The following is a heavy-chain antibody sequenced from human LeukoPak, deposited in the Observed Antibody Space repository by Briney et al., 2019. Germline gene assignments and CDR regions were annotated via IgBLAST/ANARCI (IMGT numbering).Heavy chain of an antibody. D-gene: IGHD3-10*01. CDR1: GYTLTELS. CDR3: ARQDVVRGVRPFYWFDP. CDR2: FDPEDGET. J-gene: IGHJ5*02. Sequence: ASVKVSCKVSGYTLTELSMHWVRQAPGKGLECMGGFDPEDGETIYAQKFQGRVTMTRDTSTSTAYMELSSLTSDDTAVYYCARQDVVRGVRPFYWFDPWGQGTLVIVSS. V-gene: IGHV1-24*01.